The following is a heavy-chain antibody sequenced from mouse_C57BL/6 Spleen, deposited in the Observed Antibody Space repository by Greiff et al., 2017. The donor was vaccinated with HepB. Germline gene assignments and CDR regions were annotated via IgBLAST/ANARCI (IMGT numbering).Heavy chain of an antibody. CDR2: IDPEDGDT. V-gene: IGHV14-1*01. CDR3: TSKLGWFAY. CDR1: GFNIKDYY. Sequence: VHVKQSGAELVRPGASVKLSCTASGFNIKDYYMHWVKQRPEQGLEWIGRIDPEDGDTEYAPKFQGKATMTADTSSNTAYLQLSSLTSEDTAVYYCTSKLGWFAYWGQGTLVTVSA. D-gene: IGHD4-1*01. J-gene: IGHJ3*01.